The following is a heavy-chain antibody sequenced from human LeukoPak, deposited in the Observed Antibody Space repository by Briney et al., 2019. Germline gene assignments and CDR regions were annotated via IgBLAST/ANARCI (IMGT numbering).Heavy chain of an antibody. D-gene: IGHD5-12*01. CDR1: GGSISSSSYY. CDR3: ARDSGYDGDY. V-gene: IGHV4-39*07. CDR2: IYYSGST. Sequence: SETLSLTCTVSGGSISSSSYYWGWIRQPPGKGLEWIGSIYYSGSTYYNPSLKSRVTISVDTSKNQFSLKLSSVTAADTAMYYCARDSGYDGDYWGQGTLVTVSS. J-gene: IGHJ4*02.